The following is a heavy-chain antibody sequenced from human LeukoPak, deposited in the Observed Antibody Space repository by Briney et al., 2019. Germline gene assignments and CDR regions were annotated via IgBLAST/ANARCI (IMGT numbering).Heavy chain of an antibody. CDR2: IYYSGST. Sequence: PSETLSLTCTVSGGSISSGGYYWRWIRQHPGKGLEWIGYIYYSGSTYYNPSLKSRVTISVGTSKNQFSLKLSSVTAADTAVYYCARGVIAVGHFDYWGQGTLVTVSS. J-gene: IGHJ4*02. CDR1: GGSISSGGYY. D-gene: IGHD6-19*01. CDR3: ARGVIAVGHFDY. V-gene: IGHV4-31*03.